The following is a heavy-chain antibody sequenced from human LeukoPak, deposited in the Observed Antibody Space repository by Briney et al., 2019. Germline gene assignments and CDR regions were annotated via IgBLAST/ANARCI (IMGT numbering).Heavy chain of an antibody. Sequence: ETLSLTCTVSGGSISSYYWSWIRQPAGKGLEWIGRIYTSGSTNYNPSLKSRVTMSVDTSKNQFSLKLSSVTAADTAVYYCARVQVVAATEVFFDYWGQGTLVTVSS. D-gene: IGHD2-15*01. CDR1: GGSISSYY. CDR2: IYTSGST. J-gene: IGHJ4*02. V-gene: IGHV4-4*07. CDR3: ARVQVVAATEVFFDY.